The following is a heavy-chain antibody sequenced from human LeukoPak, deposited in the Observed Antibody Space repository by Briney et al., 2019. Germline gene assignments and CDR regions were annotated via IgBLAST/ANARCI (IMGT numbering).Heavy chain of an antibody. D-gene: IGHD1-1*01. CDR1: GGSISSYH. CDR2: INHSGST. V-gene: IGHV4-34*01. CDR3: ARGVLQERWFDP. J-gene: IGHJ5*02. Sequence: PSETLSLTCTVSGGSISSYHWSWIRQPPGKGLEWIGEINHSGSTNYNPSLKSRVTISVDTSKNQFSLKLSSVTAADTAVYYCARGVLQERWFDPWGQGTLVTVSS.